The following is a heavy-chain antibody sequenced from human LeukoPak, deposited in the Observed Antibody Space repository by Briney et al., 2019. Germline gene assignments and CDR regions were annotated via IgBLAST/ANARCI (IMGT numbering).Heavy chain of an antibody. CDR2: ISGSGGST. CDR3: AKPAGSKRYYYYYYMDV. V-gene: IGHV3-23*01. J-gene: IGHJ6*03. CDR1: GFTFSSYG. Sequence: GGSLRLSCAASGFTFSSYGMSWVRQAPGKGLEWVSAISGSGGSTYYADSVKGRFTISRDNSKNTLYLQMNSLRAEDTAVYYCAKPAGSKRYYYYYYMDVWGKGTTVTISS. D-gene: IGHD6-19*01.